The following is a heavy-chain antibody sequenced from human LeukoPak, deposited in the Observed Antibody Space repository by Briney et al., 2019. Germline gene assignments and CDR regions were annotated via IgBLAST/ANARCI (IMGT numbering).Heavy chain of an antibody. CDR3: ARAPSLYGSGSYYTPYYYYGMDV. D-gene: IGHD3-10*01. CDR2: INHSGST. CDR1: GGSFSGYY. J-gene: IGHJ6*04. Sequence: SETLSLTCAVYGGSFSGYYWSWIRQPPGKGLEWIGEINHSGSTNYNPPLKSRVTISVDTSKNQFSLKLSSVTAADTAVYYCARAPSLYGSGSYYTPYYYYGMDVWGKGTTVTVSS. V-gene: IGHV4-34*01.